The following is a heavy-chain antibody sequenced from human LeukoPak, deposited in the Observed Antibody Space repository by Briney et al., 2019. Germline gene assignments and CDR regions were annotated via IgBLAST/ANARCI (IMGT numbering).Heavy chain of an antibody. CDR1: GGTFSSYA. V-gene: IGHV1-69*13. CDR2: IIPIFGTA. CDR3: ARDTGYCSGGSCIPFDY. D-gene: IGHD2-15*01. J-gene: IGHJ4*02. Sequence: SVKVSCKASGGTFSSYAISWVRQAPGQGLEWMGGIIPIFGTANYAQKFQGRVTITADESTSTAYMELSSLRSEDTAVYYCARDTGYCSGGSCIPFDYWGQGTLVTVSS.